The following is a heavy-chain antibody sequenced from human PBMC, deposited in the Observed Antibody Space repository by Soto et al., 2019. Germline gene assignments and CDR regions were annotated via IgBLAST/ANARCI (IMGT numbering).Heavy chain of an antibody. V-gene: IGHV3-15*01. CDR1: GFTFSSYS. CDR3: TTDPAEIGYCSGGSCYSRVY. J-gene: IGHJ4*02. Sequence: PGGSLRLSCAASGFTFSSYSMNWVRQAPGKGLEWVGRIKSKTDGGTTDYAAPVKGRFTISRDDSKNTLYLQMNSLKTEDTAVYYCTTDPAEIGYCSGGSCYSRVYWGQGTLVTVSS. D-gene: IGHD2-15*01. CDR2: IKSKTDGGTT.